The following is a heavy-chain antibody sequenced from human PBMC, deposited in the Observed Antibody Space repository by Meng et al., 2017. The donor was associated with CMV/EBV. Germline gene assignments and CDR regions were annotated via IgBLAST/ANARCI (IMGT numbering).Heavy chain of an antibody. CDR2: INSDGSST. CDR1: GFTFSSYW. Sequence: GESLKISCAASGFTFSSYWMHWVRQAPGKGLVWVSRINSDGSSTSYADSVEGRFTISRDNAKNTLYLQMNSLRAEDTAVYYCARGGWGAGSDYWGQGTLVTVSS. CDR3: ARGGWGAGSDY. J-gene: IGHJ4*02. V-gene: IGHV3-74*01. D-gene: IGHD1-26*01.